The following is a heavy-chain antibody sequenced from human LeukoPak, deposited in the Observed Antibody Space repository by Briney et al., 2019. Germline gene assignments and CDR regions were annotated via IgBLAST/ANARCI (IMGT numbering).Heavy chain of an antibody. CDR1: GFTFSSYG. Sequence: GRSLRLSCAASGFTFSSYGMHWVRQAPGKGLEWVAVIWYDGSNKYYADSVKGRFTISRDNSKNTLYLQMNSLRAEDTAVYYCARDKGGIQLWSYYFDYWGQGTLVTVYS. CDR3: ARDKGGIQLWSYYFDY. D-gene: IGHD5-18*01. V-gene: IGHV3-33*01. CDR2: IWYDGSNK. J-gene: IGHJ4*02.